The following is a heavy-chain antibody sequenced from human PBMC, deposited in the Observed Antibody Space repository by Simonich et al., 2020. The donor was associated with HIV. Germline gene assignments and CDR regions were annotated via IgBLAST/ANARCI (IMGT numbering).Heavy chain of an antibody. D-gene: IGHD2-15*01. CDR1: GYTFTSYY. J-gene: IGHJ2*01. CDR2: IPPGGSR. V-gene: IGHV1-46*01. CDR3: AGDSGGYWYFDL. Sequence: QVQLVQSVAEVKKPGASVKFSCKASGYTFTSYYMNWVRQAPGQWLEWMGKIPPGGSRTYAQKFQGRFTMTRDTSTSTGYMELSSLRSEDTAVYYCAGDSGGYWYFDLWGRGTLVTVSS.